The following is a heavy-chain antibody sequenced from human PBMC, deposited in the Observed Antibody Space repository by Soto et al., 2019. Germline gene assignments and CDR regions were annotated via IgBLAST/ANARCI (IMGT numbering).Heavy chain of an antibody. CDR3: ATESRFTMVWGVINKGGWYFFDY. D-gene: IGHD3-10*01. CDR1: GYTLTEFS. Sequence: ASVEVSCKVSGYTLTEFSMHWVRQAPGKGLEGKGGFDHEDGETIYARNFKGRVTLTEMTSTHTGNMELSRLCYEDTAVYYSATESRFTMVWGVINKGGWYFFDYWGQGTLVTVSS. V-gene: IGHV1-24*01. CDR2: FDHEDGET. J-gene: IGHJ4*02.